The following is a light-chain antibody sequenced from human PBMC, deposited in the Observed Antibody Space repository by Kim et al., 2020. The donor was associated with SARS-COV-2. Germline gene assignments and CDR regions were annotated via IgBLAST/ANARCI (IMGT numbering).Light chain of an antibody. J-gene: IGKJ4*01. CDR2: TAS. CDR3: QQLNSYPVT. Sequence: IQLTQSPPSLSASIGDRVTITCRVSQGISSYLAWYQQKPGKAPKLLIYTASSLQSGVPSRFSGSGSGTEFSLTISSLQPEDFATYYCQQLNSYPVTFGGGTKVDIK. V-gene: IGKV1-9*01. CDR1: QGISSY.